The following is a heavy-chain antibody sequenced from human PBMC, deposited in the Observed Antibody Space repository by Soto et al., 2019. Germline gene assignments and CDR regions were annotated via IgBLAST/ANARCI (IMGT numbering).Heavy chain of an antibody. D-gene: IGHD3-10*01. Sequence: QVQLVQSGAEVKKPGASVKVSCKASGYTFTTYDISWVRQAPGQGLEWMGWISGYNGSTNYAQKLQSRVTMTTDTSTSTAYMELRSHRSDDTAVYYCANTIVRGVQVHYFDYWGQGTLVTVSS. CDR1: GYTFTTYD. V-gene: IGHV1-18*01. J-gene: IGHJ4*02. CDR3: ANTIVRGVQVHYFDY. CDR2: ISGYNGST.